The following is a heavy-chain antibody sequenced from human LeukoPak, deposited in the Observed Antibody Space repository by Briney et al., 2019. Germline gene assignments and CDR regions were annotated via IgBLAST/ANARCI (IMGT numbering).Heavy chain of an antibody. J-gene: IGHJ4*02. CDR2: ISYDGSNK. Sequence: GGSLRLSCAASGFTFSSYAMHWVRQAPGKGLEWVAVISYDGSNKYYADSVKGRFTISRDNSKNTLYLQMNSLRAEDTAGYYCATYGSGFGYWGQGTLVTVS. CDR3: ATYGSGFGY. D-gene: IGHD3-10*01. V-gene: IGHV3-30*04. CDR1: GFTFSSYA.